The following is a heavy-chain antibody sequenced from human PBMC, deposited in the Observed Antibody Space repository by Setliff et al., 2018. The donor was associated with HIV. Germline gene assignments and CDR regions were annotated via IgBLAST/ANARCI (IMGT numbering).Heavy chain of an antibody. CDR1: GFTFSIYA. CDR3: AKEHDYSNYKVPYYFDY. Sequence: GGSLRLSCAASGFTFSIYAMSWVRQAPGKGLEWVSGISGSGGTTQYADSVKGRFTIARDNSENTVYLQMNSLRAGDTAVYYCAKEHDYSNYKVPYYFDYWGQGTLVTVSS. CDR2: ISGSGGTT. V-gene: IGHV3-23*01. J-gene: IGHJ4*02. D-gene: IGHD4-4*01.